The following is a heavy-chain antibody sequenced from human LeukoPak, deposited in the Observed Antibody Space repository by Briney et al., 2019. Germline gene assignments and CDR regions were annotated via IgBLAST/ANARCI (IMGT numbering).Heavy chain of an antibody. CDR2: INHSGST. Sequence: SGTLSLTCAVSGVTFSGYYWTWIRQPPGKGLEWVGEINHSGSTSCNPCLKSRVSISVDTSKTQFSLKLNSVTAADTAVYYCASSSDIVVVPAAAPSLWFGPWGQGTLVTVSS. CDR1: GVTFSGYY. V-gene: IGHV4-34*01. J-gene: IGHJ5*02. D-gene: IGHD2-2*01. CDR3: ASSSDIVVVPAAAPSLWFGP.